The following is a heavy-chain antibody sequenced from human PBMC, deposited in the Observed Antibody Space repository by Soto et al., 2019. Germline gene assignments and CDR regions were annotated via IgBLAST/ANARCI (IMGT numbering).Heavy chain of an antibody. J-gene: IGHJ5*02. D-gene: IGHD2-15*01. CDR2: INYSGST. CDR1: GGSFSGYY. CDR3: ARGASAALNNWFDP. Sequence: SETLSLTCAVYGGSFSGYYWSWIRQPPGKGLEWIGYINYSGSTNYNPSLKSRVTISLDTSKNQFSLKLSSVTAADTAVYYCARGASAALNNWFDPWGQGTLVTVSS. V-gene: IGHV4-34*09.